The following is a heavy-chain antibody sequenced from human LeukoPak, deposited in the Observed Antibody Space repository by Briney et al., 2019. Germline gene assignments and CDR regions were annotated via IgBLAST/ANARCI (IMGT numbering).Heavy chain of an antibody. Sequence: SETLSLTCTVSGGSISNYYWNWIRQPPGKGLEWIGSIYQRATVHYNPSLKSRVTISLDTSKNQFSLNLRSMKASDTAVYYCARAFCVGDCFVLHIYFDSWGLGTLVTVSS. D-gene: IGHD2-21*02. J-gene: IGHJ4*02. CDR2: IYQRATV. CDR3: ARAFCVGDCFVLHIYFDS. V-gene: IGHV4-59*08. CDR1: GGSISNYY.